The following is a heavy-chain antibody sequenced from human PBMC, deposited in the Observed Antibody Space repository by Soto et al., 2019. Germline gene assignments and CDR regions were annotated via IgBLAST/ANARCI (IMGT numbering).Heavy chain of an antibody. Sequence: GGSLRLSCAASGFTFSSYGMHWVRQAPGKGLEWVAVIWYDGSNKYYADSVKGRFTISRDNSKNTLYLQMNSLRAEDMAVYYCARGPKVYDILTGYYSVYFDYWGQGTLVTVSS. CDR1: GFTFSSYG. CDR3: ARGPKVYDILTGYYSVYFDY. V-gene: IGHV3-33*01. CDR2: IWYDGSNK. J-gene: IGHJ4*02. D-gene: IGHD3-9*01.